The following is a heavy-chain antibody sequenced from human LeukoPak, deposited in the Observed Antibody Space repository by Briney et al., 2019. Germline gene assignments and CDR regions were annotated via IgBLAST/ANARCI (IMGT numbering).Heavy chain of an antibody. CDR3: ARDPDTTGTTSWFDP. CDR2: ISVYNGNT. Sequence: GASVKVSCKASGYTFTGYYMHWVRQAPGQGLEWMGWISVYNGNTNYAQKLQGRVTMTTDTSTTTAYMELRSLRSDDTAVYYCARDPDTTGTTSWFDPWGQGTLVTVSS. J-gene: IGHJ5*02. CDR1: GYTFTGYY. V-gene: IGHV1-18*04. D-gene: IGHD1-1*01.